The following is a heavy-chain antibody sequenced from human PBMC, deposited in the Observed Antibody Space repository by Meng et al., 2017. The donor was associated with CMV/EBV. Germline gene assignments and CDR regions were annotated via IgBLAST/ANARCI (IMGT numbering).Heavy chain of an antibody. J-gene: IGHJ6*02. CDR3: ARARVDDVLTGYLPQGDVYYYGMDV. CDR1: GYSFSTFC. V-gene: IGHV1-18*01. Sequence: ASLKVSCKAAGYSFSTFCITWVRQAPGQGLEWMGWISDHSRNTNYARKFEGRVTMTTDASTTTAYMDLRDLRFDDTAVYYCARARVDDVLTGYLPQGDVYYYGMDVWGLGTTVTVSS. D-gene: IGHD3-9*01. CDR2: ISDHSRNT.